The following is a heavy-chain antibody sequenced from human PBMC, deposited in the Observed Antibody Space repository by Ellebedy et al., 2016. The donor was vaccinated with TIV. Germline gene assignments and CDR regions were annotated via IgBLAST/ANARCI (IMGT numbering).Heavy chain of an antibody. D-gene: IGHD3-22*01. Sequence: ASVKVSCKASGGTFSSYAISWVRQAPGQGLEWMGGIIPIFGTANYAQKFQGRVTITADESTSTAYMELSSLRSEDTAVYYCASVTYYYDSSGYDFDYWGQGTLVTVSS. V-gene: IGHV1-69*13. CDR3: ASVTYYYDSSGYDFDY. CDR1: GGTFSSYA. J-gene: IGHJ4*02. CDR2: IIPIFGTA.